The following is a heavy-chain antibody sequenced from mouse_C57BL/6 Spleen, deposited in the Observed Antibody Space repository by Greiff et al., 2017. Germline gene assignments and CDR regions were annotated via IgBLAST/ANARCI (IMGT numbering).Heavy chain of an antibody. V-gene: IGHV1-66*01. D-gene: IGHD2-4*01. CDR1: GYSFTSYY. Sequence: QVQLQQSGPELVKPGASVKISCKASGYSFTSYYIHWVKQRPGQGLEWIGWIYPGSGNTKYNEKFKGKATLTADTSSSTAYMQLSSLTSEDSAVYYCARGDYDYDLAMDYWGQGTSVTVSS. J-gene: IGHJ4*01. CDR2: IYPGSGNT. CDR3: ARGDYDYDLAMDY.